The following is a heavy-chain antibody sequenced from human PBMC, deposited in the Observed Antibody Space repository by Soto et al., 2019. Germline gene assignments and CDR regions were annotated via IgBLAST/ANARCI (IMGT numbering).Heavy chain of an antibody. V-gene: IGHV3-33*01. J-gene: IGHJ4*02. D-gene: IGHD3-22*01. CDR2: IWFDGSNK. Sequence: QVQLVESGGGVVQPGRSLRLSCAASGFTFNPYGIHWVRQAPGKGLEWVAVIWFDGSNKYYADSVKGRFTISRDNSKNTLYLQMNSLRAEDTAVYHGVRDHRGGGYYLDYWGQGALGTVSS. CDR1: GFTFNPYG. CDR3: VRDHRGGGYYLDY.